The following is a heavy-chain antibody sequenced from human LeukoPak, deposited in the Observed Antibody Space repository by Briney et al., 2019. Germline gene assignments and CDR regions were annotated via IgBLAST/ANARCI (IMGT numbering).Heavy chain of an antibody. V-gene: IGHV4-34*01. Sequence: KPSETLSLTCAVYGGSFSGYYWSWIRQPPGKGLEWIGEINHSGSTNYNPSLKSRVTISVDTSKNQFSLKLSSVTAADTAVYYCARESVINYYDSSGYYYWYNWLDPWGQGTLVTVSS. D-gene: IGHD3-22*01. J-gene: IGHJ5*02. CDR2: INHSGST. CDR1: GGSFSGYY. CDR3: ARESVINYYDSSGYYYWYNWLDP.